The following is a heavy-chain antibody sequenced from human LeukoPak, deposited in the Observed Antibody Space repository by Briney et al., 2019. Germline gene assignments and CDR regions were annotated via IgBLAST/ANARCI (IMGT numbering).Heavy chain of an antibody. V-gene: IGHV3-7*03. CDR3: ARALYDSSGYYYYYGMDV. CDR2: IKQDGSEK. Sequence: GGSLRLSCAASGVTLSTYAMSWARQAPGKGLEWVANIKQDGSEKYYVDSVKGRFTISRDNAKNSLYLQMNSLRAEDTAVYYCARALYDSSGYYYYYGMDVWGQGTTVTVSS. J-gene: IGHJ6*02. CDR1: GVTLSTYA. D-gene: IGHD3-22*01.